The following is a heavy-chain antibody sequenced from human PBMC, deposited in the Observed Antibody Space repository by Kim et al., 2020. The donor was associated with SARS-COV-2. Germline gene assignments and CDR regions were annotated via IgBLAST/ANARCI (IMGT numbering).Heavy chain of an antibody. CDR1: GGSISSSSYY. D-gene: IGHD2-15*01. J-gene: IGHJ5*02. Sequence: SETLSLTCTVSGGSISSSSYYWGWIRQPPGKGLEWIGSIYYSGSTYYNPSLKSRVTISVDTSKNQFSLKLSSVTAADTAVYYCARDDIVVVVAATPDNWFDPWGQGTLVTVSS. CDR2: IYYSGST. CDR3: ARDDIVVVVAATPDNWFDP. V-gene: IGHV4-39*07.